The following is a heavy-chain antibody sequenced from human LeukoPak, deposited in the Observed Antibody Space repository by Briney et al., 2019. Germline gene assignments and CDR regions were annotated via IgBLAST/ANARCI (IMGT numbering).Heavy chain of an antibody. D-gene: IGHD1-26*01. J-gene: IGHJ2*01. CDR1: GGSFSGYY. V-gene: IGHV4-34*01. CDR2: INHSGST. Sequence: SETLSLTCAVYGGSFSGYYWSWIRQPPGKGLEWIGEINHSGSTNYNPPLTSRVTISVDTSKNHFSLKLSSVTAADTAVYYCARDRSGSYDWYFDLWGRGTLVTVSS. CDR3: ARDRSGSYDWYFDL.